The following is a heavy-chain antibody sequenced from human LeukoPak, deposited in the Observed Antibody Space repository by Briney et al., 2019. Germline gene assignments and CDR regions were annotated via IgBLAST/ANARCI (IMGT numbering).Heavy chain of an antibody. CDR2: IKSKTDGGTT. CDR3: TTEYDFWSGYYMRY. D-gene: IGHD3-3*01. CDR1: GFTFSNAW. Sequence: GGSLRLSCAASGFTFSNAWMSWVRQAPGKGLEWVGRIKSKTDGGTTDYAAPVKGRFTISRDDSKNTLCLQMNSLKTEDTAVYYCTTEYDFWSGYYMRYWGQGTLVTVSS. J-gene: IGHJ4*02. V-gene: IGHV3-15*01.